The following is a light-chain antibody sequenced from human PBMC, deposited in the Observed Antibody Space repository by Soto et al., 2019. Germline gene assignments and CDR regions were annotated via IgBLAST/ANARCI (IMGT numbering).Light chain of an antibody. CDR1: SSDVDNSNY. Sequence: QSALTQPASVSGSPGQSITISCTGTSSDVDNSNYVSWYQQHPGKAPILMIYEVSNRPSGVSHRFSGSKSGNTASLTISGLQADDDAYYYCSLYRSISSPEFGGGTKLTVL. J-gene: IGLJ3*02. CDR2: EVS. V-gene: IGLV2-14*01. CDR3: SLYRSISSPE.